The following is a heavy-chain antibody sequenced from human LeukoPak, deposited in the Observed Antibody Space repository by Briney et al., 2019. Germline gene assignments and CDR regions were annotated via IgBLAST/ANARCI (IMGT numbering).Heavy chain of an antibody. J-gene: IGHJ5*02. V-gene: IGHV4-39*02. Sequence: SETLSLTCTVSGGSISRSNYYWTWIRQPPGKGLEWIGSIYYSGISYDNPSLKSRVTLSEDTSKNQFSLKLSSVTAADTAVYYCARDRGWFDPWGQGTLVTVSS. CDR2: IYYSGIS. CDR3: ARDRGWFDP. D-gene: IGHD2-15*01. CDR1: GGSISRSNYY.